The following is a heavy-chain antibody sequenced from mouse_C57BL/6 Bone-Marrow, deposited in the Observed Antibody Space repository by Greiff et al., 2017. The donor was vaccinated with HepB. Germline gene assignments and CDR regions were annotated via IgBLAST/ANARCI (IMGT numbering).Heavy chain of an antibody. D-gene: IGHD1-1*01. CDR3: ARRSTAVVARYYFDY. Sequence: EVKLLESGGDLVKPGGSLKLSCAASGFTFSSYGMSWVRQTPDKRLEWVATISSGGSYTYYPDSVKGRFTISRDNAKNTLYLQMSSLKSEDTAMYYCARRSTAVVARYYFDYWGQGTTLTVSS. J-gene: IGHJ2*01. V-gene: IGHV5-6*02. CDR2: ISSGGSYT. CDR1: GFTFSSYG.